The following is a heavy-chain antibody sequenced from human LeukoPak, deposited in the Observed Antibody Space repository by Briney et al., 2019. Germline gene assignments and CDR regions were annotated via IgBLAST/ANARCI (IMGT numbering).Heavy chain of an antibody. V-gene: IGHV3-30*04. CDR3: ARRYMDV. CDR1: GFTFSSYA. CDR2: ISYDGSNK. J-gene: IGHJ6*03. Sequence: GGSLRLSCAASGFTFSSYAMHWVRQAPGKGLEWVAVISYDGSNKYYADSVKGRFTISRDNAKNSLYLQVNSLRVEDTAVYYCARRYMDVWGKGTTVTVSS.